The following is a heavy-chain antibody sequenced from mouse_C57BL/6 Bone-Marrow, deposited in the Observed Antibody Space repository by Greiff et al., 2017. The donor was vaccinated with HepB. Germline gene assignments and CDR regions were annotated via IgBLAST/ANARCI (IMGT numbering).Heavy chain of an antibody. Sequence: DVKLVESGGGLVQPGESLKLSCESNEYEFPSHDMSWVRKTPEKRLELVAAINSDGGSTYYPDTMESPFIISRDNTKKTLYLQMSSLRSEDTALYYFARKGTYSSGYCYAKDYWGQATTVTFSS. CDR1: EYEFPSHD. J-gene: IGHJ4*01. CDR2: INSDGGST. V-gene: IGHV5-2*01. D-gene: IGHD3-2*02. CDR3: ARKGTYSSGYCYAKDY.